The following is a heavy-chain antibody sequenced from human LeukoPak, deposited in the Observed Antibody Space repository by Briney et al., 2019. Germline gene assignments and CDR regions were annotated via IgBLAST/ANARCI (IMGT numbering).Heavy chain of an antibody. V-gene: IGHV3-30*02. D-gene: IGHD3-10*01. Sequence: PGGSLRLSCAASGFTFSNYAMHWVRQAPGKGLEWLAYIRYDGSSKYYADFVKGRFTISRDYSKNTLYLHMNSLRAEDTAVYYFARDQAGSGHYADYWGQGTLVTGSS. CDR2: IRYDGSSK. CDR1: GFTFSNYA. CDR3: ARDQAGSGHYADY. J-gene: IGHJ4*02.